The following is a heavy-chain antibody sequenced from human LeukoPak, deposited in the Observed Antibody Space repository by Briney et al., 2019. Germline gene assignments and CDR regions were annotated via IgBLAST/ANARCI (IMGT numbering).Heavy chain of an antibody. J-gene: IGHJ3*02. CDR2: ISGSGGST. CDR3: AKDLLVSDAFDI. V-gene: IGHV3-23*01. Sequence: GGSLRLSCAVSGLTFSAYTMNWVRQAPGKGLEWVSCISGSGGSTYYADSVKGRFTISRDNSKNTLYLQMNSLRAEDTAVYYCAKDLLVSDAFDIWGQGTMVTVSS. D-gene: IGHD2/OR15-2a*01. CDR1: GLTFSAYT.